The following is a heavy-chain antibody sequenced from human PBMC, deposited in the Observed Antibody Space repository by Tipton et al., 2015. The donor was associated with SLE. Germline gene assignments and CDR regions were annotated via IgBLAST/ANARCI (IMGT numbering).Heavy chain of an antibody. Sequence: TLSLTCAVYGGSFSGYYWSWIRQPPGKGLEWIGEINHSGSTNYNPSLKSRVTISVDTPKNQFSLKLSSVTAADTAVYYCARSLAAAGTGYYYFGMDVWGKGTTVTVSS. CDR3: ARSLAAAGTGYYYFGMDV. V-gene: IGHV4-34*01. D-gene: IGHD6-13*01. J-gene: IGHJ6*04. CDR2: INHSGST. CDR1: GGSFSGYY.